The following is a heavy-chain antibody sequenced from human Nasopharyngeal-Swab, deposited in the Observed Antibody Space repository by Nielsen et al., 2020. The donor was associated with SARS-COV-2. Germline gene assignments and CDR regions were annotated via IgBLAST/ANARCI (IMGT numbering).Heavy chain of an antibody. D-gene: IGHD1-26*01. Sequence: GESLKISCAASGFTFSDYYMSWIRQAPGKGLEWVSYISSSGSTIYYADSVKGRFTISRDNAKNSLYLQMNSLRAEDTAVYYCARDKLGGGLGYYYGMDVWGQGTTVTVSS. CDR1: GFTFSDYY. V-gene: IGHV3-11*04. CDR2: ISSSGSTI. CDR3: ARDKLGGGLGYYYGMDV. J-gene: IGHJ6*02.